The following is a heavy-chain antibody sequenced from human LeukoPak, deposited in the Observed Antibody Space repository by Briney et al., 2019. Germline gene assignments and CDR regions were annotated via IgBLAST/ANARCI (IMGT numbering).Heavy chain of an antibody. CDR1: GFTFSTYW. Sequence: GSLRLSCAASGFTFSTYWMHWVRQAPGKGLVWFSRINSDGSRTTYADSVKGRFTISRDNAKNTLYVQMNSLTAEDTAVYYCAREAGYVANGFDIWGQGTMVTVSS. D-gene: IGHD2-15*01. J-gene: IGHJ3*02. CDR2: INSDGSRT. CDR3: AREAGYVANGFDI. V-gene: IGHV3-74*01.